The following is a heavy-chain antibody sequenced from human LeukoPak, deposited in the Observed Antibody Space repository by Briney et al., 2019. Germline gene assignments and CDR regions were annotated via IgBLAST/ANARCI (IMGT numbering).Heavy chain of an antibody. V-gene: IGHV1-18*01. D-gene: IGHD3-3*01. Sequence: GASVKVSCKASGYTFTSYGISWVRQAPGQGLEWMGWVSAYNGNTNYAQKLQGRVTMTTDTSTSTAYMELRSLRSDDTAVYCCARYHDYDFWSGNWFDPWGQGTLVTVSS. CDR2: VSAYNGNT. CDR1: GYTFTSYG. J-gene: IGHJ5*02. CDR3: ARYHDYDFWSGNWFDP.